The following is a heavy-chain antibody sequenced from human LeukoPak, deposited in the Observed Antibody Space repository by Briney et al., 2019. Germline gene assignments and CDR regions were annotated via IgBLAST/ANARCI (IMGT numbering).Heavy chain of an antibody. D-gene: IGHD3-10*01. V-gene: IGHV4-59*08. CDR1: NGSTTGYY. CDR3: ARHFPPHHSGSYYFDT. CDR2: IYYGGMT. J-gene: IGHJ4*02. Sequence: SETLSLTCTVSNGSTTGYYWXXIRXAPXXXXXXIGFIYYGGMTNYHPSLQSRVTISIDTSNNPFSLKLTSVTAADTAVYFCARHFPPHHSGSYYFDTWSQGTLVTVST.